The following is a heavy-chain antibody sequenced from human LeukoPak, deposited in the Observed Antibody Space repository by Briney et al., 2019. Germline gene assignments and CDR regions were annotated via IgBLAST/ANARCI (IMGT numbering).Heavy chain of an antibody. CDR1: GYTFTSYD. J-gene: IGHJ6*02. V-gene: IGHV1-8*01. D-gene: IGHD4-17*01. CDR3: AGGLYGDWIYYYYYGMDV. Sequence: ASVKVSCKASGYTFTSYDINWVRQATGQGLEWMGWMNPNSGNTGYAQKFQGRVTMTRNTSISTAYMELSSLRSEDTAVYYCAGGLYGDWIYYYYYGMDVWGQGTTVTVSS. CDR2: MNPNSGNT.